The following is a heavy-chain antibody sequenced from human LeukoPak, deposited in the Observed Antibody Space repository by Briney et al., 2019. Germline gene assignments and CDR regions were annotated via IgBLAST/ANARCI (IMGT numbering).Heavy chain of an antibody. CDR1: GFTFSSYG. Sequence: GGSLRLSCAASGFTFSSYGMHWVRQAPGKGLEWVAVIWYDGSNKYYADSVKGRFTISRDNSKNTLYLQMNSLRAEDTAVYYCAGNIVVVTAMVYWGQGTLVTVSS. V-gene: IGHV3-33*08. D-gene: IGHD2-21*02. CDR3: AGNIVVVTAMVY. CDR2: IWYDGSNK. J-gene: IGHJ4*02.